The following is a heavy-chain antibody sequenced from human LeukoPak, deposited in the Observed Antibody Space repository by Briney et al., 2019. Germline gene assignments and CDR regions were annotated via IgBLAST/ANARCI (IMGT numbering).Heavy chain of an antibody. CDR3: ARLRRSSLIDY. V-gene: IGHV1-18*01. D-gene: IGHD1-26*01. CDR1: GYTFTSYG. Sequence: ASVKVSCKASGYTFTSYGISWVRQAPGQGLEWMGWISAYNGNTNYAQKFQGRVTMTRDTSISTAYMELSRLRSDDTAVYYCARLRRSSLIDYWGQGTLVTVSS. J-gene: IGHJ4*02. CDR2: ISAYNGNT.